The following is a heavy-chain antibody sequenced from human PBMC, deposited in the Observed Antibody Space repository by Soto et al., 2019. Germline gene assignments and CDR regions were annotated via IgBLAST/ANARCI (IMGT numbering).Heavy chain of an antibody. D-gene: IGHD3-3*01. CDR3: ARVVRLFGGHAGY. CDR1: EYTFTEFD. Sequence: QVLLVQSGADVKKPGASVKVSCKTSEYTFTEFDINWVRQAPGQGLEWMGWMNTNTGNTGYAQKFQGRVTMTRDTSISTAYMERRRLRSEDTAVYYYARVVRLFGGHAGYWGQGTLLTGSS. V-gene: IGHV1-8*01. CDR2: MNTNTGNT. J-gene: IGHJ4*02.